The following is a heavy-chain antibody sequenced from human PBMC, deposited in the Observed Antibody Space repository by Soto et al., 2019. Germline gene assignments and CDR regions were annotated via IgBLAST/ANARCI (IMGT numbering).Heavy chain of an antibody. CDR2: VHYSGTT. J-gene: IGHJ3*01. V-gene: IGHV4-39*01. Sequence: QPQLQESGPGLVKPSETLSLTCIVSGGSISSRDSYWACIRQPPGQALEWIATVHYSGTTFYNPSLLSRATISAETSKNQFSLRLSSVTAADTAGYYGARLSTDWLNALDVWGQGTMVTVSS. D-gene: IGHD3-9*01. CDR3: ARLSTDWLNALDV. CDR1: GGSISSRDSY.